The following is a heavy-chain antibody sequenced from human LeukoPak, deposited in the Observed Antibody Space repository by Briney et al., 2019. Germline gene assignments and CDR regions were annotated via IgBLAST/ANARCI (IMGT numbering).Heavy chain of an antibody. D-gene: IGHD2-2*01. CDR1: GFTFSNYA. CDR3: AKAPVFTAAIEGIDY. J-gene: IGHJ4*02. CDR2: ISGSGGST. Sequence: GGPLRLSCAASGFTFSNYAMSWVRQAPGKGLEWVSAISGSGGSTYYADSVKGRFTISRDTSKNTLSLQMNSLRVEDTAVYYCAKAPVFTAAIEGIDYWGQGTLVTVSS. V-gene: IGHV3-23*01.